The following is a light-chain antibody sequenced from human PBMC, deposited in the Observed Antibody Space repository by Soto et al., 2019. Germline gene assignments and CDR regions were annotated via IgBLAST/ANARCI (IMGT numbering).Light chain of an antibody. J-gene: IGKJ4*01. V-gene: IGKV1-33*01. CDR1: HDITNY. CDR2: DAS. CDR3: QQYDNLPLT. Sequence: DIQMTQSPSSLSAFVGDRVTITCQASHDITNYLNRYQQKPGKAPKLLIYDASNLETGVPSRFSGSGSGTDFSFTINSLQPEDIATYYCQQYDNLPLTFGGGTKVEIK.